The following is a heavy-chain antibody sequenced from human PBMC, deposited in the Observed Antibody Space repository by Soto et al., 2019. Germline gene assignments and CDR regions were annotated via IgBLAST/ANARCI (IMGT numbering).Heavy chain of an antibody. J-gene: IGHJ4*02. CDR2: INHSGST. Sequence: SETXXLTCAVYGGSFSDYFWSWIRQPPGKGLEWIGEINHSGSTNYNPSLKSRVTISVDTSKNQFSLKLTSVTAADTAVYYCARRITGSSNFDNWGQGTLVTVSS. V-gene: IGHV4-34*01. CDR1: GGSFSDYF. D-gene: IGHD1-1*01. CDR3: ARRITGSSNFDN.